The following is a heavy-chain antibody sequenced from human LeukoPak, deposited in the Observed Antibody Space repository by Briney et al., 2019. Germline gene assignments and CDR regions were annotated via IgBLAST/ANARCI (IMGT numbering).Heavy chain of an antibody. CDR3: ARVSYGDSYYLDY. CDR1: GGSISSGSYY. D-gene: IGHD4-17*01. CDR2: IYTSGST. V-gene: IGHV4-61*02. J-gene: IGHJ4*02. Sequence: SETLSLTCTVSGGSISSGSYYWIWIRQPAGKGLEWIGRIYTSGSTNYNPSLKSRVTISVDTSKNQFSLKLSSVTAADTAVYYCARVSYGDSYYLDYWGQGTLVTVSS.